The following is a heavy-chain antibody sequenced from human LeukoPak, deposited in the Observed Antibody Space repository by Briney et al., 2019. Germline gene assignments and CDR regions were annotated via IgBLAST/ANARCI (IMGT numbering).Heavy chain of an antibody. Sequence: GGSLKISCKGSGYRFTSYWIAWVRQMPGKGLEWMGIIYPGDSDTRYSPSFQGQVTISADKSISTAYLQWSSLKASDTAMYYCARHRGVYDYVWGSYRYWELDYWGQGTLVTVSS. D-gene: IGHD3-16*02. CDR3: ARHRGVYDYVWGSYRYWELDY. J-gene: IGHJ4*02. CDR2: IYPGDSDT. CDR1: GYRFTSYW. V-gene: IGHV5-51*01.